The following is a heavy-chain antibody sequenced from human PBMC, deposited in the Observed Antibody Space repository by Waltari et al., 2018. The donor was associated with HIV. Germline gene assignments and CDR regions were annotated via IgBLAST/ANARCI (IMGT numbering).Heavy chain of an antibody. D-gene: IGHD6-13*01. CDR3: ARYPLAAAGDSYYFMDV. J-gene: IGHJ6*03. V-gene: IGHV4-61*01. CDR2: IYYRGSP. CDR1: GGSVSSGSSY. Sequence: QVQLQESGPGLLKPSETLSLTCPVSGGSVSSGSSYWTWIRQSPGKGLEWIGYIYYRGSPKYNPSLKSRVTISVDSSKNQFSLRLNSLTAADTAVYYCARYPLAAAGDSYYFMDVWGKGTTVTVSS.